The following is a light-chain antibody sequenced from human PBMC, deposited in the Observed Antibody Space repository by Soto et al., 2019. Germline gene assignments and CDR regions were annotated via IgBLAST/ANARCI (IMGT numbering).Light chain of an antibody. CDR2: DVS. V-gene: IGLV2-11*01. Sequence: QSVLTQPRSVSGSPGQSVIISCAGTSSDVGGYNYVSWYQQYPGKAPKLMISDVSKRPTGVPDRFSGSKSGNTASLTISGLQAEDEGDYYCCSYAGTYTPVVFGGGTKLTVL. CDR3: CSYAGTYTPVV. CDR1: SSDVGGYNY. J-gene: IGLJ2*01.